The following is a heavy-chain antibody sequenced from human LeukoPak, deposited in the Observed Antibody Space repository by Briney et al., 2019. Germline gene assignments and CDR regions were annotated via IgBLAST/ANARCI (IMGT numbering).Heavy chain of an antibody. J-gene: IGHJ5*02. CDR3: ARLKWGYCSGGSCCNWFDP. V-gene: IGHV4-30-2*01. CDR1: GGSISSGGYS. CDR2: IYHSGIT. D-gene: IGHD2-15*01. Sequence: KPSQTLSLTCAVSGGSISSGGYSWSWIRQPPGKGLEWIGYIYHSGITYYNPSLKSRVTISVDRSKNQFSLKLSSVTAADTAVYYCARLKWGYCSGGSCCNWFDPWGQGTLVTVSS.